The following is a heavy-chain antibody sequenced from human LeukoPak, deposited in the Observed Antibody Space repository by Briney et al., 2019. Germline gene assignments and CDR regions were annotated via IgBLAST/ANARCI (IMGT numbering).Heavy chain of an antibody. Sequence: AGGSLRLSCAVSGFTFDDYDMSWVRQAPGKGLEWVSGINWNGDSTGYADSVKGRFTISRDNAKNSLYLQRNSLGTEDTTLYYFRRTEELGGYYYYYMDVWGKGTTVTVSS. J-gene: IGHJ6*03. D-gene: IGHD3-16*01. V-gene: IGHV3-20*04. CDR2: INWNGDST. CDR1: GFTFDDYD. CDR3: RRTEELGGYYYYYMDV.